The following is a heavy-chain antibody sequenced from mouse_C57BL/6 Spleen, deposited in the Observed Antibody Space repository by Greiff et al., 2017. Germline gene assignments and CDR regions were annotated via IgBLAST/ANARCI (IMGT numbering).Heavy chain of an antibody. V-gene: IGHV1-69*01. J-gene: IGHJ4*01. Sequence: VQLQQPGAELVMPGASVKLSCKASGYTFTSYWMHWVKQRPGQGLEWIGEIDPSDSYTNYNQKFQGKSTLTVDKSSSTAYMQLSSLTSEDSAVYYCAKGNYIDYYAMDYWGQGTSVTVSS. D-gene: IGHD2-1*01. CDR1: GYTFTSYW. CDR2: IDPSDSYT. CDR3: AKGNYIDYYAMDY.